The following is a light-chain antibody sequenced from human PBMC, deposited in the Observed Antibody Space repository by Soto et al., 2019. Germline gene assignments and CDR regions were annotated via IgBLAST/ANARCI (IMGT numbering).Light chain of an antibody. CDR3: QKYNSVPPT. V-gene: IGKV1-27*01. J-gene: IGKJ3*01. CDR1: QGISNY. Sequence: DIKMTQSPSSLSAYVGDRVTITCRASQGISNYLAWYQQKPGEVPQLLIYAASTLQSGVPSRFSGSGSGTDFTLTISSLQPEDVATYYCQKYNSVPPTFGPGTKVDIK. CDR2: AAS.